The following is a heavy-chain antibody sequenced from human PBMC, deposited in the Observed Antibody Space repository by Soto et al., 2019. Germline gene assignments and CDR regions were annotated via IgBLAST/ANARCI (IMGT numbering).Heavy chain of an antibody. D-gene: IGHD1-7*01. CDR1: GYTFTSYA. Sequence: QVQLVQSVAEEKKPGASVKVSCKASGYTFTSYAMHWVRKAPGQRLEWMGWINAGNGNTKYSQKFQGRVTITRDTSASTAYMELSSLRSEDTAVYYCARDPWNYVSGWFDPWGQGTLVTVSS. CDR3: ARDPWNYVSGWFDP. J-gene: IGHJ5*02. CDR2: INAGNGNT. V-gene: IGHV1-3*05.